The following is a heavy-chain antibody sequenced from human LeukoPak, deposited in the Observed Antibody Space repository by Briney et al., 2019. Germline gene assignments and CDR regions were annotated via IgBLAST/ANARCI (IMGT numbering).Heavy chain of an antibody. CDR3: AREAPGACWFDP. J-gene: IGHJ5*02. V-gene: IGHV1-46*01. CDR1: GYTFSNYY. CDR2: ISPSSGDT. Sequence: ASVKVSCKASGYTFSNYYINWVRQAPGQGLGWMGTISPSSGDTNYPQRFRGRVTLTRDMSTSTVYLELNSLTSEDTAMYYCAREAPGACWFDPWGQGTLVTVSS. D-gene: IGHD4/OR15-4a*01.